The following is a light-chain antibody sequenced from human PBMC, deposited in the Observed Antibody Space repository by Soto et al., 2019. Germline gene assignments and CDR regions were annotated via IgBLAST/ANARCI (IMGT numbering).Light chain of an antibody. CDR1: SSNIGSDT. Sequence: SVLTQPPSASGTPGQRVTISCSGSSSNIGSDTVNWYQQLPGTAPKLLIDGHSNRPSGVPDRFSASKSGTSASLAITGLQAEDEADYYCQSYDNSLSALVFGTGTKVTVL. CDR2: GHS. V-gene: IGLV1-40*01. CDR3: QSYDNSLSALV. J-gene: IGLJ1*01.